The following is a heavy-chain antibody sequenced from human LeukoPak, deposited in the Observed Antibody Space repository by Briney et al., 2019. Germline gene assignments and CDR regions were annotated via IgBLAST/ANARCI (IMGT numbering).Heavy chain of an antibody. D-gene: IGHD3-22*01. CDR2: IYYSGST. Sequence: SETLSLTCTASGGSISSYYWSWIRQPPGKGLEWIGYIYYSGSTNYNPSLKSRVTISVDTSKNQFSLKLSSVTAADTAVYYCARLWYYYDSSGYYRSAFDIWGQGTMVTVSS. CDR3: ARLWYYYDSSGYYRSAFDI. CDR1: GGSISSYY. V-gene: IGHV4-59*08. J-gene: IGHJ3*02.